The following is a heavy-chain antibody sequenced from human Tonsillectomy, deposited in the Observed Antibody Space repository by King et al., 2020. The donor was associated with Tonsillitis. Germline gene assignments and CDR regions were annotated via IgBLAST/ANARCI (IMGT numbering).Heavy chain of an antibody. CDR3: AKGLWFGEPAKKYYYYGMDV. J-gene: IGHJ6*02. D-gene: IGHD3-10*01. CDR1: GFTFSSYG. CDR2: ISYDGSNK. Sequence: VQLVESGGGVVQPGRSLRLSCAASGFTFSSYGIHWVRQAPGKGLEWVAVISYDGSNKYYADSVKGRFTISRDNSKNTLYLHMNSLRAEDTAVYYCAKGLWFGEPAKKYYYYGMDVWGQGTTVTVSS. V-gene: IGHV3-30*18.